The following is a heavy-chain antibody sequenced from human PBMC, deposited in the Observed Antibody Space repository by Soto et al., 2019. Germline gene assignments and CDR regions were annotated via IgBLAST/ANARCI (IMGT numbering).Heavy chain of an antibody. Sequence: GGSLRLSCAASGFTFSSYAMSWVRQAPGKGLEWVSAISGSDYSTYYADSVKGRFTISRDDSRNTLYLQMNSLRAEDTAVYYCAKIPEYNYDFWSPYYWGQGTLVTVSS. D-gene: IGHD3-3*01. CDR3: AKIPEYNYDFWSPYY. CDR1: GFTFSSYA. CDR2: ISGSDYST. J-gene: IGHJ4*02. V-gene: IGHV3-23*01.